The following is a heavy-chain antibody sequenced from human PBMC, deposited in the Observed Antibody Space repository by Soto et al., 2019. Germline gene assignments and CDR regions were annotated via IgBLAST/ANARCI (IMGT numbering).Heavy chain of an antibody. V-gene: IGHV4-30-4*08. CDR3: ARARGARYFDY. J-gene: IGHJ4*02. Sequence: SETLSLTCSVSGGSISSSSYYGGWIRQPPGKGLEWIGYIYYSGSTYYNPSLKSRVTISVDTSKNQFSLKLSSVTAADTAVYYCARARGARYFDYWGQGTLVTVSS. D-gene: IGHD2-15*01. CDR1: GGSISSSSYY. CDR2: IYYSGST.